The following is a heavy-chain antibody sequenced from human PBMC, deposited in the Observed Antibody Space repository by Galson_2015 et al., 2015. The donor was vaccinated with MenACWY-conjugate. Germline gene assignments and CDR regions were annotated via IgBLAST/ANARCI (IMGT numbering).Heavy chain of an antibody. V-gene: IGHV4-39*01. Sequence: LTCTVSGGSISSSSYYWGWIRQPPGKGLEWIGSIYYSGSTYYNPSLKSRVTISVDTSKNQFSLKLSSVTAADTAVYYCARQAGGDGYNYQLDYWGQGTLVTVSS. CDR2: IYYSGST. CDR3: ARQAGGDGYNYQLDY. CDR1: GGSISSSSYY. J-gene: IGHJ4*02. D-gene: IGHD5-24*01.